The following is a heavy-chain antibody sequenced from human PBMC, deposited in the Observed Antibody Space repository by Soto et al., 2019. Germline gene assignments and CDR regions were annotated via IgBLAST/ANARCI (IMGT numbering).Heavy chain of an antibody. CDR3: AREQQGGYYYYYMDV. V-gene: IGHV1-3*01. CDR1: GYTFTSYA. J-gene: IGHJ6*03. D-gene: IGHD6-13*01. Sequence: ASVKVSCKASGYTFTSYAMHWVRQAPGQRLEWMGWINAGNGNTEYSQKFQGRVTITRDTSASTAYMELSSLRSEDTAVYYCAREQQGGYYYYYMDVWGKGTTVTVSS. CDR2: INAGNGNT.